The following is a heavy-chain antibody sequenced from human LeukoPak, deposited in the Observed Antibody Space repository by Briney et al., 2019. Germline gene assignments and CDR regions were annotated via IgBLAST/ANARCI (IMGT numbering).Heavy chain of an antibody. D-gene: IGHD3-22*01. CDR3: ARENYYYDSSGYRY. CDR2: IWYDGSNK. CDR1: GFTFSSYG. Sequence: PGGSLRLSCAASGFTFSSYGMHWVRQAPGKGLEWVAVIWYDGSNKYYADSVKGRFTISRDNSKNTLYLQMNGLRAEDTAVYYCARENYYYDSSGYRYWGQGTLVTVSS. J-gene: IGHJ4*02. V-gene: IGHV3-33*01.